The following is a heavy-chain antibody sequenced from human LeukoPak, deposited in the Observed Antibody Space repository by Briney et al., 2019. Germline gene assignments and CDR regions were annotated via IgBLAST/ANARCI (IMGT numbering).Heavy chain of an antibody. CDR2: ISFDGTNK. Sequence: SCKASGYTFTDFYMHWVRQAPGKGLEWVAVISFDGTNKFYADSVKGRFTISRDNSKNALYLQMNSLRAEDTAVYYCAKGGYYERPWYFDYWGQGTLVTVSS. D-gene: IGHD3-22*01. CDR1: GYTFTDFY. J-gene: IGHJ4*02. CDR3: AKGGYYERPWYFDY. V-gene: IGHV3-30*18.